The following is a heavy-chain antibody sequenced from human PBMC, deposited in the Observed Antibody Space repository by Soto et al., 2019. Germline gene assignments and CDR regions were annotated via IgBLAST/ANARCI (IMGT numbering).Heavy chain of an antibody. J-gene: IGHJ4*02. CDR3: AHCRPGRMSFDY. CDR1: GFSLTTSGVG. CDR2: IYWDDNK. D-gene: IGHD3-10*01. Sequence: QITLKESGPTLVKPTQTLTLTCTFSGFSLTTSGVGVGWIRQPPGKALEWRALIYWDDNKRYSPTLKTKLTITKDTSQNQVVLTMTTMDPVDTATYFCAHCRPGRMSFDYWGLGTLVTVSS. V-gene: IGHV2-5*02.